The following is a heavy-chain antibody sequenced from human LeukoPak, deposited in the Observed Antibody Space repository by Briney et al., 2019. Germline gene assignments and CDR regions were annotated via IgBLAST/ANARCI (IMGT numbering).Heavy chain of an antibody. D-gene: IGHD4/OR15-4a*01. J-gene: IGHJ6*03. CDR1: DDSFSSHY. Sequence: PSETLSLTCAVSDDSFSSHYWTWIRQPPGKGLEWIGYISYIGSTNYNPSLKSRVTISIDTSKNQFSLRLSSVTAADTAVYYCARLFPSVQDYPYYYYMDVWGKGTTVTVSS. V-gene: IGHV4-59*11. CDR3: ARLFPSVQDYPYYYYMDV. CDR2: ISYIGST.